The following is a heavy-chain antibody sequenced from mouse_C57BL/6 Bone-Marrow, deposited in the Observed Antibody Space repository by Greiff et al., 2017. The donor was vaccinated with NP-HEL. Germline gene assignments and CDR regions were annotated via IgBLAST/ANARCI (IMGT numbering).Heavy chain of an antibody. V-gene: IGHV1-75*01. D-gene: IGHD2-5*01. CDR1: GYTFTDYY. CDR2: IIPGSGST. Sequence: VKLMESGPELVKPGASVKISCKASGYTFTDYYMNWVKQRPGQGLEWIGWIIPGSGSTYYNEKFKGKATLTVDKSSSTAYMSLSSLICEDSAVYVGERVGDYSNYDALDYWGQGTTVTVSS. CDR3: ERVGDYSNYDALDY. J-gene: IGHJ4*01.